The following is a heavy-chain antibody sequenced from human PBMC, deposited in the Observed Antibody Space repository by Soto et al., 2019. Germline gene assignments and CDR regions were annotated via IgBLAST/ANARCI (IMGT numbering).Heavy chain of an antibody. CDR1: GFTFSNYW. J-gene: IGHJ5*02. CDR3: ASARHIGP. Sequence: PVGSLRLSCAASGFTFSNYWMSWVRQAPGKGLEWVANIKQDGSESNYADSVKGRFTISRDNAENSLYLQMTSPRAEDTAVYYCASARHIGPWGQGTLVTVSS. CDR2: IKQDGSES. D-gene: IGHD2-21*01. V-gene: IGHV3-7*01.